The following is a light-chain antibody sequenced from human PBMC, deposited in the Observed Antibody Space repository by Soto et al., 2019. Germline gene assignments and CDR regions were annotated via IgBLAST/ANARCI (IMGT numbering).Light chain of an antibody. CDR3: QHSYSTPPRT. CDR2: AAS. CDR1: QSISSY. V-gene: IGKV1-39*01. J-gene: IGKJ1*01. Sequence: DIQMTQSPSSLSASVGDRVTITCRASQSISSYLNWYQQKPGKAPKLLISAASSLQSGVPSRFSGSGSGTDFTPTISSPQPEDFATYYCQHSYSTPPRTFGQGTKVEIK.